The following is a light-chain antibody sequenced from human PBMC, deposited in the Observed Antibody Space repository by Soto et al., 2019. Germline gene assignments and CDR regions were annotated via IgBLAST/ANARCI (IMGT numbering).Light chain of an antibody. Sequence: IQLTQSPSSLSASVRDRVTITCRASPAIASFLAWYQQKPGTAPKLLIYDAATLQSGVPSRFSGSRSGTEYTLTIGSLQPEDFATYYCQQLNGSPWTFGQGTKVEI. J-gene: IGKJ1*01. V-gene: IGKV1-9*01. CDR3: QQLNGSPWT. CDR2: DAA. CDR1: PAIASF.